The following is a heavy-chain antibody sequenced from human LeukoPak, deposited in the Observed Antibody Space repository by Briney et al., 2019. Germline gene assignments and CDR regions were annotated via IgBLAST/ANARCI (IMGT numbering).Heavy chain of an antibody. Sequence: GGSLRLSXAASGFTFSSYSMNWVRRAPGKGLEWVSSISSSSSYIYYVDSVKGRFTISRDNAKNSLYLQMNSLRAEDTAVYYCAKDRCSGYSCYSPNLWGQGTLVTVSS. V-gene: IGHV3-21*01. CDR1: GFTFSSYS. D-gene: IGHD2-15*01. J-gene: IGHJ5*02. CDR2: ISSSSSYI. CDR3: AKDRCSGYSCYSPNL.